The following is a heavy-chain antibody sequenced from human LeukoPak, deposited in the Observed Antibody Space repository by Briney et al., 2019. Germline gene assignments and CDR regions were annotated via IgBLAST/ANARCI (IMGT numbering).Heavy chain of an antibody. V-gene: IGHV3-48*04. Sequence: PGGSLRLSCAASGFTFSSYWMSWVRQAPGKGLEWVSYISSSGSTIYYADSVKGRFTISRDNAKNSLYLQMNSLRAEDTAVYYCARDPYYDILTGISYAVPYGMDVWGQGTTVTVSS. CDR1: GFTFSSYW. CDR3: ARDPYYDILTGISYAVPYGMDV. J-gene: IGHJ6*02. CDR2: ISSSGSTI. D-gene: IGHD3-9*01.